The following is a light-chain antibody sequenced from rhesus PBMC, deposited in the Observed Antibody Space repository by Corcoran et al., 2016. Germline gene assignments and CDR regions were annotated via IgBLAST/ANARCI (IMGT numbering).Light chain of an antibody. CDR3: MQGIEYPFT. CDR2: EGS. Sequence: DIVMTQTPLSLPVTPGEPASISCRSSQSLLDSEDGNTYLEWYLQKPGQSPQPLIYEGSNRASGVPDRFRGSGSDTDFTMKISRVEAEDVGVYYCMQGIEYPFTFGPGTKLDIK. CDR1: QSLLDSEDGNTY. V-gene: IGKV2S20*01. J-gene: IGKJ3*01.